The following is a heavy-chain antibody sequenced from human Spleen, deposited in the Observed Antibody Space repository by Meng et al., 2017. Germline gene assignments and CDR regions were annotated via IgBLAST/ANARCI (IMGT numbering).Heavy chain of an antibody. V-gene: IGHV1-18*01. CDR3: ARDLGPPMTAINYYYYGMDV. CDR2: ISTYNGNT. Sequence: ASVKVSCKASGYTFTSFGINWVRQAPGQGLEWMAWISTYNGNTNYAQKFQGRVTMTTDTSTSTGYMELGSLTSDDTAVYYCARDLGPPMTAINYYYYGMDVWGQGTTVTVSS. CDR1: GYTFTSFG. J-gene: IGHJ6*02. D-gene: IGHD2-21*02.